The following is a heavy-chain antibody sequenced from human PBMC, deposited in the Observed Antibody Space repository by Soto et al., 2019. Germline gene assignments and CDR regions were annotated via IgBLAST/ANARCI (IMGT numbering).Heavy chain of an antibody. J-gene: IGHJ4*02. CDR2: INTDGSAT. Sequence: EVQLVESGGGLVKPGGSRSLSGEASGFFFSNYWMHWVRRVPGKGLVWVSRINTDGSATNYADSVKGRFTVSRDNAKNTHYLQMNSLRVDDTAVYYCARDGGGYWGQGTLVTVSS. CDR1: GFFFSNYW. D-gene: IGHD2-15*01. CDR3: ARDGGGY. V-gene: IGHV3-74*01.